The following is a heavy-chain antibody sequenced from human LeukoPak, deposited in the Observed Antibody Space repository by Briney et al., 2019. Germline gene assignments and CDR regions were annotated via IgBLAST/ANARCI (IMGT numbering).Heavy chain of an antibody. CDR3: ARNSEYGYPANDY. CDR2: ISSSGSTI. D-gene: IGHD5-18*01. J-gene: IGHJ4*02. Sequence: GGSLRLSCAASGFTFSSYEMNWVRQAPGKGLEWVSYISSSGSTIYYADSVKGRFTISRDNAKNSLYLQMNSLRAEDTAVYYCARNSEYGYPANDYWGQGTLVTVSS. V-gene: IGHV3-48*03. CDR1: GFTFSSYE.